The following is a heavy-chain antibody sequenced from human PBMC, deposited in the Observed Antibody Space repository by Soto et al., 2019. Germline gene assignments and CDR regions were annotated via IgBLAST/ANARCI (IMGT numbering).Heavy chain of an antibody. V-gene: IGHV3-11*06. CDR3: ARQDADDYGDSDY. CDR2: ISNLESNK. CDR1: GLNFNDYY. Sequence: GGSLRLSCAASGLNFNDYYMSWIRQAPGKGLEYVAVISNLESNKNYADSVKGRFTISRDNSKNTLYLQMNSLRAEDTAVYYCARQDADDYGDSDYWGQGTLVTVSS. D-gene: IGHD4-17*01. J-gene: IGHJ4*02.